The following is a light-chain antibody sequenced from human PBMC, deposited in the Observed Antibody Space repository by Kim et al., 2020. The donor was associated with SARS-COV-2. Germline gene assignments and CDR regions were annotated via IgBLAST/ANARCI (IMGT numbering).Light chain of an antibody. CDR1: QSVSSC. V-gene: IGKV3-11*01. Sequence: EIVLTQSPATLSLSPGERATLSCRASQSVSSCLAWYQQKPGQAPRLLIYAASNRATGIPARLSGSGSGTGFTLTISSLEPEDFAVYYCQQGSDWPLTFGGGTKVDIK. CDR3: QQGSDWPLT. J-gene: IGKJ4*01. CDR2: AAS.